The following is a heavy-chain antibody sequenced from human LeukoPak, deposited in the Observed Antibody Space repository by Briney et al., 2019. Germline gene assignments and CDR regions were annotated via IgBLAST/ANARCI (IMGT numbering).Heavy chain of an antibody. Sequence: SVKVSCKASGGTFSSYAFSWVRQAPGQGLEWMGGIIPIFGTTNYAEQFQGRVTITTDESTTTAYLDLSSLRSEDTAVYYCAKDDGSATMGFDSWGQGTLVSVSS. D-gene: IGHD1-26*01. CDR2: IIPIFGTT. CDR1: GGTFSSYA. J-gene: IGHJ5*01. CDR3: AKDDGSATMGFDS. V-gene: IGHV1-69*05.